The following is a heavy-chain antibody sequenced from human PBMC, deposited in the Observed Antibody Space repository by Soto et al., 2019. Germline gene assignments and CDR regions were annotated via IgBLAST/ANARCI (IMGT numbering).Heavy chain of an antibody. D-gene: IGHD3-3*01. CDR3: ARDFGSDLSAPGAVFDY. V-gene: IGHV1-18*04. CDR1: GYFFTSYG. CDR2: ISPYNGNT. J-gene: IGHJ4*02. Sequence: ASVKVSCKASGYFFTSYGITWVRQAPGQGLEWMGWISPYNGNTKYAQNFQGRVTMTTDTSTYTAYMEVRRLRSDDPAVYYCARDFGSDLSAPGAVFDYWGQGTLVTVSS.